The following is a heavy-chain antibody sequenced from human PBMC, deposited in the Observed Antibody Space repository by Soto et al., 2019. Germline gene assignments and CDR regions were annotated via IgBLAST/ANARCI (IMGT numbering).Heavy chain of an antibody. CDR3: AKGHTNENGHYSYYGMDV. CDR1: GFSFSISP. V-gene: IGHV3-30-3*01. D-gene: IGHD2-8*01. CDR2: ISYDGTNK. Sequence: GGSLRLSCAASGFSFSISPMHWVRQAPGKGPEWVALISYDGTNKFYADSVKGRFTISRDNSKNSVYLQVNSLRADDTAVYYCAKGHTNENGHYSYYGMDVWGQGTTVTVSS. J-gene: IGHJ6*02.